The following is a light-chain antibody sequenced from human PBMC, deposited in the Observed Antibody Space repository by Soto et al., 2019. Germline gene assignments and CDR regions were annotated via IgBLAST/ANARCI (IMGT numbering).Light chain of an antibody. V-gene: IGLV2-8*01. CDR3: SSYAASNNFYFV. CDR1: SSDVVGYNY. J-gene: IGLJ3*02. Sequence: QSVLTQPPSASASPGQSVTISCTGTSSDVVGYNYVSWYQQYPGRAPELMIYEVTKRPSGVPDRFSGSKSGNTASLTVSGLQVEDEADYYCSSYAASNNFYFVFGGGTKVTVL. CDR2: EVT.